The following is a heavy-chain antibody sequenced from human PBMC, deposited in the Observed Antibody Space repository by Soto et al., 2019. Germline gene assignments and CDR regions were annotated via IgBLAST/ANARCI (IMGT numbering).Heavy chain of an antibody. D-gene: IGHD2-15*01. CDR1: GGSIGNSSYY. CDR3: ARTLKGSWVFDGFDI. J-gene: IGHJ3*02. CDR2: IYYRGTT. V-gene: IGHV4-39*01. Sequence: PSETLSLTCTVSGGSIGNSSYYFYGIGQPPWKGLEWIGTIYYRGTTYYNPSLESRVTMSVDTSKNQFSLKLSSVTAPDTAVYYCARTLKGSWVFDGFDIWGQGTMVTVSS.